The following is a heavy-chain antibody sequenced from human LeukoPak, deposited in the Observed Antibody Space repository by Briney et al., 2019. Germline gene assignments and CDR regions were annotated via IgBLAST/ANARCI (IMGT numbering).Heavy chain of an antibody. CDR3: ARDADGSGRWVSGWYERGFYFDY. Sequence: GASVKVSCKASGYTFTSYGISWVRQAPGQGLEWMGWISAYNGNTNYAQKLQGRVTMTTDTSTSTAYMELRSLRSDDTAVYYCARDADGSGRWVSGWYERGFYFDYWGQGTLVTVSS. V-gene: IGHV1-18*01. D-gene: IGHD6-19*01. J-gene: IGHJ4*02. CDR1: GYTFTSYG. CDR2: ISAYNGNT.